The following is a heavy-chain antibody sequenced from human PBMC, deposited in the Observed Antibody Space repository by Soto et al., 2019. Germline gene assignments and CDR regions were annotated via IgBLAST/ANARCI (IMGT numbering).Heavy chain of an antibody. CDR3: ARVGEVVFMPPRVNYYQYGMDV. Sequence: WTWIRQSPGKGLEWIASIDNRGNSHYNPSLKSRVIISVDTSKNQFSLKLTSVTAADTAVFYCARVGEVVFMPPRVNYYQYGMDVWGQGTSVTVSS. CDR2: IDNRGNS. D-gene: IGHD3-16*01. V-gene: IGHV4-30-4*08. J-gene: IGHJ6*02.